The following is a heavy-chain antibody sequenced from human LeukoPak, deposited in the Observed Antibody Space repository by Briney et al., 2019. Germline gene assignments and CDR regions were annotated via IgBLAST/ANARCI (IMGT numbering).Heavy chain of an antibody. V-gene: IGHV1-2*02. J-gene: IGHJ4*02. CDR1: GYTFTGYY. D-gene: IGHD6-19*01. CDR2: INPNSGGT. CDR3: ARAGGSSGWYYFDY. Sequence: ASVKVSCKASGYTFTGYYMHWVRQAPGQELEWMGWINPNSGGTNYAQKFQGRVTMTRDTSISTAYMELSRLRSDDTAVYYCARAGGSSGWYYFDYWGQGTPVTVSS.